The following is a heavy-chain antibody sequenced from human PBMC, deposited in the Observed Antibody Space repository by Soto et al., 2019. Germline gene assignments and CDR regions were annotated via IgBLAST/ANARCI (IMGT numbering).Heavy chain of an antibody. CDR2: IYHSGST. D-gene: IGHD6-13*01. Sequence: QVQLQESGPGLVKPSGTLSLTCAVSGGSISSSNWWSWVRQPPGKGLEWIGEIYHSGSTNYNPSLASRVTISVDKSKSPFSLKLSSVTAADTAVYYCARVSRAAAGRYYYGMDVWGQGTTVTVSS. CDR1: GGSISSSNW. CDR3: ARVSRAAAGRYYYGMDV. J-gene: IGHJ6*02. V-gene: IGHV4-4*02.